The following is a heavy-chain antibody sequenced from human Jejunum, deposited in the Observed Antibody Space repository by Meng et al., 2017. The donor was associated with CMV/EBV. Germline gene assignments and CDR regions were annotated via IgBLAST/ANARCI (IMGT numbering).Heavy chain of an antibody. Sequence: SSHAMSWVRQAPGKGLEWVSAISDSGTSTFDADSVKGRFAISRDNSKNTLYLQMNSLRAEDTAVYYCAKAPSPYCSNGVCYSFDYWGQGTLVTVSS. CDR1: SSHA. CDR2: ISDSGTST. V-gene: IGHV3-23*01. D-gene: IGHD2-8*01. J-gene: IGHJ4*02. CDR3: AKAPSPYCSNGVCYSFDY.